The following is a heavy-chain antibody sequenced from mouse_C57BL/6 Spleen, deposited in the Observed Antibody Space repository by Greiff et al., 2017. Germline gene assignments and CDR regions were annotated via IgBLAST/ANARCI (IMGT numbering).Heavy chain of an antibody. CDR2: INPSNGGT. CDR3: AREGYSNYAWFAY. Sequence: VQLQQPGTELVKPGASVKLSCKASGYTFTSYWMTWVQQRPGQGLEWIGNINPSNGGTNYNEKFKSKATLTVDNSSSTAYMQLSSLTSEDSAVYYCAREGYSNYAWFAYWGQGTLVTVSA. V-gene: IGHV1-53*01. CDR1: GYTFTSYW. J-gene: IGHJ3*01. D-gene: IGHD2-5*01.